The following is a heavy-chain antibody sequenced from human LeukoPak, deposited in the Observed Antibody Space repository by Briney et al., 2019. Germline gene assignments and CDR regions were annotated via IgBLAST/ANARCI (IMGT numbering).Heavy chain of an antibody. CDR2: IYYSGST. J-gene: IGHJ5*02. V-gene: IGHV4-59*08. CDR3: ARGNDYGDSNWFDP. CDR1: GGSISSYY. D-gene: IGHD4-17*01. Sequence: SETLSLTCTVSGGSISSYYWSWIRQPPGKGLEWIGYIYYSGSTNYNPSLKSRVTISVDTSKNQFSLKLSSVTAADTAVYYCARGNDYGDSNWFDPWGQGTLVTVSS.